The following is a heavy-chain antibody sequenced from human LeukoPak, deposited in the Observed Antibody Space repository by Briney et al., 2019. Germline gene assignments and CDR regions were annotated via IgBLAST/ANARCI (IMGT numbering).Heavy chain of an antibody. J-gene: IGHJ3*02. CDR2: VYHRGTT. Sequence: PSDTLSLTCTVSGYSITSGSYWGWIRQPPGKGLEWIANVYHRGTTYYNPSLKSRLTISVDTSKNHFSLRLSSLSAADTAIYYCARFADTKFDAFDIWGQGTLVTVSS. CDR3: ARFADTKFDAFDI. D-gene: IGHD2-8*01. CDR1: GYSITSGSY. V-gene: IGHV4-38-2*02.